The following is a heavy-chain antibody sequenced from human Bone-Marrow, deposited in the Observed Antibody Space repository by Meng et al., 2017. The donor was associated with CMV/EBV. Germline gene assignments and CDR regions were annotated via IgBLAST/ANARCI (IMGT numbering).Heavy chain of an antibody. CDR2: INHSGST. CDR1: GGSFSGYY. Sequence: SQTVSLPCAVYGGSFSGYYWSWIRQPPGKGLEWIGEINHSGSTNYNPSLKSRVTISVDTSKNQFSLKLSSVTATDTAVYYCARGDFWSGYYTGRLFDYWGQGTLVTVSS. V-gene: IGHV4-34*01. J-gene: IGHJ4*02. CDR3: ARGDFWSGYYTGRLFDY. D-gene: IGHD3-3*01.